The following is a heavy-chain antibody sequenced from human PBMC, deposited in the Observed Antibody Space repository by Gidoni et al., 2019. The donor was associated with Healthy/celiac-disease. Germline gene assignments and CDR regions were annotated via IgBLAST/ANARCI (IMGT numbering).Heavy chain of an antibody. J-gene: IGHJ4*02. Sequence: EVQLVQSGGGLVQPGGSLRLSCSAAGFSFSSYRMNWVRQAPGKGLEWVAYIISSSSTIYYAYSVKGRVTISRDNAKNSLYMQMNSLRDEDTAVYYCARYRHWDRNYYNISGYYPNFDYWGQGTLVTVSS. D-gene: IGHD3-22*01. CDR3: ARYRHWDRNYYNISGYYPNFDY. CDR1: GFSFSSYR. V-gene: IGHV3-48*02. CDR2: IISSSSTI.